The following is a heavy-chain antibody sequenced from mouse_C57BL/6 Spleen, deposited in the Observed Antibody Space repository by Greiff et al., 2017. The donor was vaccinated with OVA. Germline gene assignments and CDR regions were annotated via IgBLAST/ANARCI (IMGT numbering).Heavy chain of an antibody. CDR2: IDPSDSYT. D-gene: IGHD2-4*01. J-gene: IGHJ4*01. Sequence: QVQLQQPGAELVMPGASVKLSCKASGYTFTSYWMHWVKQRPGQGLEWIGEIDPSDSYTNYNQKFKGKSTLTVDKSSSTAYMQLSSLTSEDSAVYYCARAKGYYDYAEGYAMDYWGQGTSVTVSS. CDR3: ARAKGYYDYAEGYAMDY. V-gene: IGHV1-69*01. CDR1: GYTFTSYW.